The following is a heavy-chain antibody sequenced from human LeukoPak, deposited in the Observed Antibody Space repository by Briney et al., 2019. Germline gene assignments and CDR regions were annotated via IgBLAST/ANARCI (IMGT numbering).Heavy chain of an antibody. CDR2: IRNDSSKK. D-gene: IGHD5-24*01. CDR3: ARDPRDGYSPGYFDY. V-gene: IGHV3-30*02. Sequence: GGSLRLSCAASGFTFSTSGMNWVRQSPGKGLDWVAFIRNDSSKKNYADTVKGRFTISTDNAKNSLYLQMNSLRAEDTAVYYCARDPRDGYSPGYFDYWGQGTLVTVSS. CDR1: GFTFSTSG. J-gene: IGHJ4*02.